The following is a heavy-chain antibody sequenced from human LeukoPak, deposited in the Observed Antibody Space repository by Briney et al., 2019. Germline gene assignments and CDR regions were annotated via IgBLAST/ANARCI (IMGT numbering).Heavy chain of an antibody. J-gene: IGHJ4*02. Sequence: PGGSLRLSCAASGFTFDDYAMHWVRQAPGKGLEWVSLICEGGGSKYYADSVKGRFTISRDNSKNSLYLQMNSLRNSVTAADNCVYDMYGHGDNSPLTLFDYWGQGTLVTVSS. CDR2: ICEGGGSK. CDR3: VYDMYGHGDNSPLTLFDY. CDR1: GFTFDDYA. V-gene: IGHV3-43*02. D-gene: IGHD5-24*01.